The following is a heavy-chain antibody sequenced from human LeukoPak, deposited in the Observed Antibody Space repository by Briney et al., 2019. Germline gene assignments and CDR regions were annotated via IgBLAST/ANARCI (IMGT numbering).Heavy chain of an antibody. CDR3: ARYVEMATEDAFDI. CDR1: GGSFSGYY. V-gene: IGHV4-34*01. CDR2: INHSGST. D-gene: IGHD5-24*01. J-gene: IGHJ3*02. Sequence: SETLSLTCAVYGGSFSGYYWSWIRQPPGKGLEWIGEINHSGSTNYNPSLKSRVTISVDTSKNQFSLKLSSVTAADTAVYYCARYVEMATEDAFDIWGQGTMVTVSS.